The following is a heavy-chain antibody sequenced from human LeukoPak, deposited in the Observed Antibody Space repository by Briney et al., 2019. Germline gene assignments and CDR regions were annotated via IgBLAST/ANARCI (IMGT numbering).Heavy chain of an antibody. CDR3: ARVVPMYSSDWYDDY. J-gene: IGHJ4*02. CDR1: GGSISSSSYY. CDR2: IYYSGST. Sequence: SETLSLTCTVSGGSISSSSYYWGWIRQPPGKGLEWIGTIYYSGSTYYNPSLKSRVTISVDTSKNQFSLKLSSVTAADTAVYYCARVVPMYSSDWYDDYWGQGILVTVSS. D-gene: IGHD6-19*01. V-gene: IGHV4-39*01.